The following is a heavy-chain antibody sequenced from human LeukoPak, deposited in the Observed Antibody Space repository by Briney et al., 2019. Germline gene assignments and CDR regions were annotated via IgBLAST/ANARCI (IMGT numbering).Heavy chain of an antibody. Sequence: SETLSLTCTVSGGSISSHYWSWIRQPPGKGLEWIGYIYYSGSTNYNPSLKSRVTISVDTSKNQFSLKLSSVTAADAAVYYCARADYDSSGYYSFDYWGQGTLVTVSS. CDR2: IYYSGST. D-gene: IGHD3-22*01. CDR3: ARADYDSSGYYSFDY. CDR1: GGSISSHY. J-gene: IGHJ4*02. V-gene: IGHV4-59*11.